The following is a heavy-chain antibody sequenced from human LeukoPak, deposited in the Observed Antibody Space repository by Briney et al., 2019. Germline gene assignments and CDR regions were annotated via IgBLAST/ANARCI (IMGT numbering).Heavy chain of an antibody. Sequence: SETLSLTCAVYGGSFSGYYWSWIRQPPGKGLEWIGEINQSGSTNYNPSLKSRVTISVDTSKNQFSLKLSSVTAADTAVYYCARALYSGSYFDYWGQGTLVTVSS. CDR3: ARALYSGSYFDY. CDR2: INQSGST. J-gene: IGHJ4*02. V-gene: IGHV4-34*01. CDR1: GGSFSGYY. D-gene: IGHD1-26*01.